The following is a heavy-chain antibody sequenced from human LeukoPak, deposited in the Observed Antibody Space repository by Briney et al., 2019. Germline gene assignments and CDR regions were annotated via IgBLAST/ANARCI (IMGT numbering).Heavy chain of an antibody. Sequence: ASVKVSCKASGYTFTTYGISWVRQAPGQGLEWMGWISAYNANTNYAQKLQGRVTMTTDTSTSTAYMELRSLRSDDTAVYYCARAQLRSLMAAAGTSGMDVWGQGTTVTVSS. CDR2: ISAYNANT. CDR3: ARAQLRSLMAAAGTSGMDV. V-gene: IGHV1-18*01. D-gene: IGHD6-13*01. CDR1: GYTFTTYG. J-gene: IGHJ6*02.